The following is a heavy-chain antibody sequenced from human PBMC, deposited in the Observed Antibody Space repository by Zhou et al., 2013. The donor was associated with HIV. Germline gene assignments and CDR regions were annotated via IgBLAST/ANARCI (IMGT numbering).Heavy chain of an antibody. CDR1: GGTFNSYA. CDR3: ARDRPRTYYYDSSGPYGMDV. CDR2: IIPIFGTT. D-gene: IGHD3-22*01. J-gene: IGHJ6*02. Sequence: QVQLVQSGAEVKKPGSSVKVSCKASGGTFNSYAVVWVRQAPGQGLEWMGRIIPIFGTTNYAQKFQGRVTITADESTSTAYMELSSLRSEDTAVYYCARDRPRTYYYDSSGPYGMDVWGQGTTVTVSS. V-gene: IGHV1-69*13.